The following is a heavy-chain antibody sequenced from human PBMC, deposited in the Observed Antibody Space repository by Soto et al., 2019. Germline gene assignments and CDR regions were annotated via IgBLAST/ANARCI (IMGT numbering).Heavy chain of an antibody. D-gene: IGHD2-15*01. Sequence: PSETLSLTCTVSGGSISSYYWSWIRQPPGKGLEWIGYIYYSGSTNYNPSLKSRVTISVDTSKNQFSLKLSSVTAADTAVYYCGRDITPTDYWGQGTLVTVS. CDR1: GGSISSYY. CDR3: GRDITPTDY. V-gene: IGHV4-59*08. CDR2: IYYSGST. J-gene: IGHJ4*02.